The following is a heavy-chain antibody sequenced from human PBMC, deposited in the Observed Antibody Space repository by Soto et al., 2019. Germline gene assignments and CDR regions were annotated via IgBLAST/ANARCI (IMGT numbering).Heavy chain of an antibody. J-gene: IGHJ4*02. CDR3: AKLLRDYGGNSGGNYFDY. V-gene: IGHV3-23*01. CDR2: ISGSGGST. CDR1: GFTFSSYA. D-gene: IGHD4-17*01. Sequence: GGSLRLSCAASGFTFSSYAMSWVRQAPGKGLEWVSAISGSGGSTYYADSVKGRFTISRDNSKNTLYLQMNSLRAEDAAVYCCAKLLRDYGGNSGGNYFDYWGQGTLVTVSS.